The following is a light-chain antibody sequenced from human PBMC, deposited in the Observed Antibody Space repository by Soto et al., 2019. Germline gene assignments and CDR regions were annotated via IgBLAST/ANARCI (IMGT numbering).Light chain of an antibody. J-gene: IGKJ3*01. CDR2: GAS. CDR3: EQYGSSPLSFT. Sequence: EIVLTQSPGTLSLSPGERATLSCRASQSVSSSYLAWYQQKPGQAPRLLIYGASSRATGIQDRFSGSGSEIDFTLTISRLEPEDFAVYYNEQYGSSPLSFTFVPGSKVDIK. V-gene: IGKV3-20*01. CDR1: QSVSSSY.